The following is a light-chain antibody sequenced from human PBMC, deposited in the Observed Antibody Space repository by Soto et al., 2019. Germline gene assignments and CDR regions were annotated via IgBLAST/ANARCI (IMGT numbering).Light chain of an antibody. CDR2: DVS. J-gene: IGLJ2*01. Sequence: QSALTQPASVSGSPGKSITISCTGTSSDVGGYNYVSWYQQHPGKAPKLMIYDVSNRPSGVSNRFSGSKSGNTASLTISGLQAEDEADYYCSSYTSSSLLVFGGGTKLTVL. CDR1: SSDVGGYNY. V-gene: IGLV2-14*01. CDR3: SSYTSSSLLV.